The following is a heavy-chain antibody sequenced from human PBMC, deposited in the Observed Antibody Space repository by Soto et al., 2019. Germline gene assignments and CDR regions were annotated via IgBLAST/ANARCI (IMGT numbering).Heavy chain of an antibody. CDR3: ARDSGYSSSWSPGFDP. J-gene: IGHJ5*02. V-gene: IGHV1-2*04. CDR1: GYTFTGYY. D-gene: IGHD6-13*01. Sequence: QVQLVQSGAEVKKPGASVKVSCKASGYTFTGYYVHWVRQAPGQGLEWMGWINPNSGGTNYAQKFQGWVTMTRDTSISTAYMELSRLRSDDTAVYYCARDSGYSSSWSPGFDPWGQGTLVTVSS. CDR2: INPNSGGT.